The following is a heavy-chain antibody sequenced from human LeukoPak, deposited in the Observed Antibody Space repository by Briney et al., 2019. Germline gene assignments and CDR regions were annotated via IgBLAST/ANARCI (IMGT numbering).Heavy chain of an antibody. J-gene: IGHJ4*02. Sequence: GGSLRLSCAASGFTFSGYGMHWVRQAPGKGLEWVAVISYDGSDKYYTDSVKGRFTISRDNSKNTLYLQMNSLGTEDTAVYYCAKDKVERYYIDYWGQGTLVTVSS. CDR2: ISYDGSDK. D-gene: IGHD1-1*01. V-gene: IGHV3-30*18. CDR3: AKDKVERYYIDY. CDR1: GFTFSGYG.